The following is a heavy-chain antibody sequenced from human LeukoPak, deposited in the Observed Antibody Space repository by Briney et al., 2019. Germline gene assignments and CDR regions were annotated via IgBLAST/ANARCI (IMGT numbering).Heavy chain of an antibody. CDR1: GYTFTGYY. CDR3: ARGVCSSTSCSVFCYYYYMDV. V-gene: IGHV1-2*02. D-gene: IGHD2-2*01. Sequence: RASVKVSCKASGYTFTGYYMHWVRQAPGQGLEWMGWINPNSGGTNYAQKFQGRVTMTRDTSISTAYMELSRLRSDDTAVYYCARGVCSSTSCSVFCYYYYMDVWGKGTTVTVSS. CDR2: INPNSGGT. J-gene: IGHJ6*03.